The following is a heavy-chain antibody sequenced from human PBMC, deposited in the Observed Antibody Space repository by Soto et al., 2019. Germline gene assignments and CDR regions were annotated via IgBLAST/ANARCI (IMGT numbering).Heavy chain of an antibody. D-gene: IGHD1-1*01. CDR1: GFTLGNYW. V-gene: IGHV3-74*01. J-gene: IGHJ4*02. CDR3: ARGGLEPFDY. CDR2: INDYGTTI. Sequence: GSLRLSCAASGFTLGNYWMHWVRQAPGKGLVWVSRINDYGTTINYAESVEGRFIISRDDAKSEVYLQMNNLRAEDSAVYYCARGGLEPFDYWGQGALVTVSS.